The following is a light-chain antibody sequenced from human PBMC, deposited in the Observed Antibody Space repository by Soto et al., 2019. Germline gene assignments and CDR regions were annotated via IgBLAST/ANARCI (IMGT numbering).Light chain of an antibody. CDR3: QQFGSSPYT. CDR2: GAS. Sequence: EIVLTQSPGTLSLSPGERATLSCRASRSVSVAYLAWYQQKPGQAPKLLIYGASNRATGVPDRFSVSWSGTDFTLTISRLEPDDSAVYYCQQFGSSPYTFGQGNKLEIK. J-gene: IGKJ2*01. CDR1: RSVSVAY. V-gene: IGKV3-20*01.